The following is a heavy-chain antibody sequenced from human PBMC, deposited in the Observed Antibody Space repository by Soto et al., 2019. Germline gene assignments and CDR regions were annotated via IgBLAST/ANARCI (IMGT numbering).Heavy chain of an antibody. J-gene: IGHJ6*02. CDR2: INSAGSSA. Sequence: EVQLVESGGGVVQPGGSLRLSCAASRFTFNTYWMHWVRQAPGKGLVWVSRINSAGSSASYADSVKGRFTTSRDNAKNTLYLQMNSLRAEDTAVYYCARESITTFPYGMDVWGQGTTVTVSS. D-gene: IGHD1-1*01. CDR3: ARESITTFPYGMDV. V-gene: IGHV3-74*01. CDR1: RFTFNTYW.